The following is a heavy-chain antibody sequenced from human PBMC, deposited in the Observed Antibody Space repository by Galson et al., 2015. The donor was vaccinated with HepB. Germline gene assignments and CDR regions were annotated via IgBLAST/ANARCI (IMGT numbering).Heavy chain of an antibody. V-gene: IGHV3-11*06. J-gene: IGHJ4*02. CDR1: GFTFSDYY. CDR3: ARVADVDYGDHSHFDF. Sequence: SCAASGFTFSDYYMSWIRQAPGKGLEWVSYISHSTLYTNYADSVKGRITISRDNARNSLYLQLNSLRAEDTAVYYCARVADVDYGDHSHFDFWGQGTLVTVSS. CDR2: ISHSTLYT. D-gene: IGHD4-17*01.